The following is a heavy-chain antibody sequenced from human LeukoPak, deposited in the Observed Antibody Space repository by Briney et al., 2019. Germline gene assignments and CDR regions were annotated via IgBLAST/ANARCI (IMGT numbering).Heavy chain of an antibody. CDR3: ARESYDSSGYDNWFDP. D-gene: IGHD3-22*01. CDR1: GFTFSSYW. CDR2: IKQDGSEK. Sequence: GGSLRLSCAASGFTFSSYWMGWVRQAPGRGLEWVANIKQDGSEKYYVDSVKGRFTISRDNAKNSLYLQMNSLRAEDTAVYYCARESYDSSGYDNWFDPWGQGTLVTVSS. J-gene: IGHJ5*02. V-gene: IGHV3-7*01.